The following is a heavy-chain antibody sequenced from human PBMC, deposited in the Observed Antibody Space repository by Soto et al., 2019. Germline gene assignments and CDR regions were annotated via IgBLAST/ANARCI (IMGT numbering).Heavy chain of an antibody. CDR2: INAANGDT. CDR1: WYTFTSYR. CDR3: ARKHGSGSYLFYYYGMDV. D-gene: IGHD3-10*01. Sequence: ASAKFSCKSSWYTFTSYRIHFVVHGPVQMLEWMGWINAANGDTKYSPKFQGRVTMTRDTSTSTVYMELSSLRSEDTAVYYCARKHGSGSYLFYYYGMDVWGQGTTVTVSS. V-gene: IGHV1-3*01. J-gene: IGHJ6*02.